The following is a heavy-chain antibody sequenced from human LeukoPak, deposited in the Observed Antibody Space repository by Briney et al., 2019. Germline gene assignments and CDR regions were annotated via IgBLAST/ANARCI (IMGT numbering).Heavy chain of an antibody. D-gene: IGHD3-10*01. CDR3: ARIIVLRFGELCNWFDP. Sequence: PSETLPLTCTVSGGSISSSSYYWGWIRQPPGKGLEWIGSIYYSGSTYYNPSLKSRVTISVDTSKNQFSLKLSSVTAADTAVYYCARIIVLRFGELCNWFDPWGQGTLVTVSS. CDR2: IYYSGST. CDR1: GGSISSSSYY. V-gene: IGHV4-39*01. J-gene: IGHJ5*02.